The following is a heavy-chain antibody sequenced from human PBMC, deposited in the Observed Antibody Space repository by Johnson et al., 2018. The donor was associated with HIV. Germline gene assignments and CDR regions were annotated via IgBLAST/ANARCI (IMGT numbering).Heavy chain of an antibody. Sequence: VQLVESGGGLVQPGRSLRLSCIGSGFTFSHNWMSWVRQAPGKGPEWVANINHDVSAINYVDSVKGRFTISRDNAKRSLFLQMNSLRVEDTAVYFCGSLGDGHQKGAFEIWGHGTMVTVSS. CDR3: GSLGDGHQKGAFEI. D-gene: IGHD3-16*01. CDR2: INHDVSAI. J-gene: IGHJ3*02. V-gene: IGHV3-7*01. CDR1: GFTFSHNW.